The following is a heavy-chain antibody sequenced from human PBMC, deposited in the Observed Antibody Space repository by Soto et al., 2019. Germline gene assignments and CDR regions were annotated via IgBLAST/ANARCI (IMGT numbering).Heavy chain of an antibody. V-gene: IGHV3-23*01. D-gene: IGHD3-22*01. Sequence: PGGSLRLSCAASGFTFSSYAMGWVRQAPGKGLEWVSAISGSGGSTYYADSVKGRFTISRDNSKNTLYLQMNSLRAEDTAVYYCANSPYYYDSSGYSYFDYWGQGTLVTVSS. CDR3: ANSPYYYDSSGYSYFDY. CDR2: ISGSGGST. J-gene: IGHJ4*02. CDR1: GFTFSSYA.